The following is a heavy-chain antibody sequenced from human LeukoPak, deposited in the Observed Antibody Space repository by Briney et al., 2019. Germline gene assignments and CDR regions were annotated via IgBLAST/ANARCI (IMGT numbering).Heavy chain of an antibody. V-gene: IGHV3-74*01. CDR1: EFTFSSHW. D-gene: IGHD6-19*01. CDR2: TSGDGSST. CDR3: ARGSNGWSGIDY. Sequence: GGSLRLSCGASEFTFSSHWMYWVRRAPGEGLVWASRTSGDGSSTNYADSVKGRFAISRDNAKNTLYLQMNSLRAEDTSVYYCARGSNGWSGIDYWGQGTLVTVSS. J-gene: IGHJ4*02.